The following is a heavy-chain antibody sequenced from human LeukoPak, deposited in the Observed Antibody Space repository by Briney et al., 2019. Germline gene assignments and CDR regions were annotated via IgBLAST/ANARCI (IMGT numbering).Heavy chain of an antibody. CDR3: AREYRRRFDY. Sequence: GGSLRLSCEVSGLTFSSYWMSGVRQAPGEGLEWVANIKQDGSEKNYVDSVKGRFTISRDNAKKSLYLQMNSLRDEDTAVYYCAREYRRRFDYWGQGTLVTVSS. J-gene: IGHJ4*02. D-gene: IGHD3-16*02. CDR2: IKQDGSEK. CDR1: GLTFSSYW. V-gene: IGHV3-7*04.